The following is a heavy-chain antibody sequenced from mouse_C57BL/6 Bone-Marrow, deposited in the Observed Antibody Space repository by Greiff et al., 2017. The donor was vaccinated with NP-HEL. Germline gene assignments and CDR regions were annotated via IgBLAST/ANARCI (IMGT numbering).Heavy chain of an antibody. CDR3: ARGVLWFAY. J-gene: IGHJ3*01. V-gene: IGHV5-9*01. CDR2: ISGGGGNT. CDR1: GFTFSSYT. D-gene: IGHD2-14*01. Sequence: EVQLVESGGGLVKPGGSLKLSCAASGFTFSSYTMSWVRQTPEKRLEWVATISGGGGNTYYPDSVKGRFTISRDNAKNTLYLQMSSLRSEDTALYYCARGVLWFAYWGQGTLVTVSA.